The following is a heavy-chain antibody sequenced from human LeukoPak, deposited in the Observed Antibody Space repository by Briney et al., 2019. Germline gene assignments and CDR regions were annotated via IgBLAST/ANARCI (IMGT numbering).Heavy chain of an antibody. CDR3: ARDSSDWSFDF. CDR2: ISGYNGNT. D-gene: IGHD6-19*01. V-gene: IGHV1-18*01. CDR1: GYTFTNYG. J-gene: IGHJ4*02. Sequence: GASVKVSCKASGYTFTNYGITWVRQAPGQGLEWMGWISGYNGNTNYAQKFQGRVTMTRDMSTSTVYMDLTSLRSEDTAVYYCARDSSDWSFDFWGQGTLVTVSS.